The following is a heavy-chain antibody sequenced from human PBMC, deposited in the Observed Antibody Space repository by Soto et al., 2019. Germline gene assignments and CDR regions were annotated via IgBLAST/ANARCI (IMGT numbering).Heavy chain of an antibody. CDR1: GFTFSNAW. D-gene: IGHD2-8*01. CDR2: IKSKTDGGTT. J-gene: IGHJ4*01. V-gene: IGHV3-15*07. Sequence: GGSLRLSCAASGFTFSNAWINWVRQAPGKGLEWVGRIKSKTDGGTTDYAEPVKGRFAISRDDSNNMVYLQMNSLKIEDTAVYYCTTDSYSTIIIVRFEHWCHGTLVTVSS. CDR3: TTDSYSTIIIVRFEH.